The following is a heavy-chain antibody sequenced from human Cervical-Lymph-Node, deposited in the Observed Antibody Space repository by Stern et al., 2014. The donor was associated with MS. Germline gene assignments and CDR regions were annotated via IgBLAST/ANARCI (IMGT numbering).Heavy chain of an antibody. CDR1: GFTFSTYA. CDR3: ARTSLRKVRGVKYHNGLDV. V-gene: IGHV3-30*01. D-gene: IGHD3-10*01. Sequence: VQLVQSGGGVVQPGRSLTLSCAASGFTFSTYAMSWVRQAPVKGLEWVAIISFDGNNQYYEDSLKGRFSISRDNANNTLFLQLNSVRREDTAIYYCARTSLRKVRGVKYHNGLDVWGQGSTVTVS. J-gene: IGHJ6*02. CDR2: ISFDGNNQ.